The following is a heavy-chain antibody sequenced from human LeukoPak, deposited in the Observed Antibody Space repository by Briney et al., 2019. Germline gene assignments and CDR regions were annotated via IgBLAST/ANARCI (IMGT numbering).Heavy chain of an antibody. J-gene: IGHJ4*02. V-gene: IGHV3-7*01. CDR2: IKQDGSEK. CDR1: GFTFSSYW. D-gene: IGHD3-22*01. CDR3: ARDYYDSSGYYSGDY. Sequence: GGSLRLSCAASGFTFSSYWMSWVRQAPGKGLEWVANIKQDGSEKYYVDSVKGRFTISRDNAKNSLYLQMNSLRAEDTAVYYCARDYYDSSGYYSGDYWGQGTLVTVSS.